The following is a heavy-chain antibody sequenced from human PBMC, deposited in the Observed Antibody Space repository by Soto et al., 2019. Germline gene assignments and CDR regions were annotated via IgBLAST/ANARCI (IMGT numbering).Heavy chain of an antibody. D-gene: IGHD6-13*01. Sequence: QVQLVESGGGVVQPGRSLRLSCAASGFTFSSYAMHWVPQAPGKGLEWVAVISYDGSNKYYADSVKGRFTISRDNSKNTLYLQMNSLRAEDTAVYYCASLVGDYSSSWYYYYGMDVWGQGTTVTVSS. CDR3: ASLVGDYSSSWYYYYGMDV. V-gene: IGHV3-30-3*01. J-gene: IGHJ6*02. CDR1: GFTFSSYA. CDR2: ISYDGSNK.